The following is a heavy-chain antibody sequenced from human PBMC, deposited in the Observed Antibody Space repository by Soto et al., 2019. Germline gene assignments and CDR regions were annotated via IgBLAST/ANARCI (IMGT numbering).Heavy chain of an antibody. CDR2: VSSSGGSA. CDR1: GFTFRSYA. V-gene: IGHV3-23*01. CDR3: AKSQLPAADTTLFDP. J-gene: IGHJ5*02. Sequence: EVHLLASGGGLVQPGGSLRLPCAASGFTFRSYAMSWVRQAPGRGLEWVSTVSSSGGSAYYADSVKGRFTISRDNSRNSLYLQMNTLRAEDTAMYYCAKSQLPAADTTLFDPWGQGTLFTGSS. D-gene: IGHD2-2*01.